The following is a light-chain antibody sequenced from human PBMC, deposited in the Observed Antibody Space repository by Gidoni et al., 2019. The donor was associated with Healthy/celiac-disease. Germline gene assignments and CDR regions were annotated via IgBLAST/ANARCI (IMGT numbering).Light chain of an antibody. CDR2: AAS. CDR1: QSISSY. V-gene: IGKV1-39*01. J-gene: IGKJ1*01. CDR3: QQTYSTLWT. Sequence: DIQMTQSPSSLSVSVGDRVTITCRASQSISSYLNWYQQKLGKAPKLLIYAASSLQSGVPSRFSGSGSGTDFTLTISSLQPEDFATYYCQQTYSTLWTFGQGTKVEIK.